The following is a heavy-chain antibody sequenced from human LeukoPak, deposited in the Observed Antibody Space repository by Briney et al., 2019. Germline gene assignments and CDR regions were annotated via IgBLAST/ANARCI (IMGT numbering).Heavy chain of an antibody. CDR2: MHYSGST. CDR1: GGSISSYY. V-gene: IGHV4-59*01. D-gene: IGHD3-10*01. CDR3: ARDASVRGVMGSPGLTDY. J-gene: IGHJ4*02. Sequence: SETLSLTCTVSGGSISSYYWSWIRQPPGKGQEWIGYMHYSGSTKYNPSLKSRVTTSVDTSKNQFSLKLSSVTAADTAVYYCARDASVRGVMGSPGLTDYWGQGTLVTVSS.